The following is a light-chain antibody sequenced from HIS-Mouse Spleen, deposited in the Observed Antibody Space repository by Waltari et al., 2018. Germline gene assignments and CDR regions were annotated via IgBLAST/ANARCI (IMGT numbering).Light chain of an antibody. J-gene: IGKJ3*01. CDR3: QQFNSYPIFT. V-gene: IGKV1-13*02. Sequence: AIQLTQSPSSLSASVGDRVTITCRASQGISSALAWYQQKPGKAPKLLIYDASSLESGVPSRCSGSGSGTDFTLTISSLQPEDFATYYCQQFNSYPIFTFGPGTKVDIK. CDR1: QGISSA. CDR2: DAS.